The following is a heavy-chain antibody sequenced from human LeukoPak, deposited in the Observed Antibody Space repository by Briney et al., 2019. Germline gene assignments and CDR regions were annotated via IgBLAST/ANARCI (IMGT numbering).Heavy chain of an antibody. Sequence: GGPLRLSCTGSGFTFGDYAMSWVRQAPGKGLEWVGFMRSKAYGGTTEYAASVKGRFTISRDDSRSIAYLQMNSLKTEDTALYYCTRDWGATVHPFDFWGQGTLVTVSS. CDR2: MRSKAYGGTT. V-gene: IGHV3-49*04. CDR3: TRDWGATVHPFDF. J-gene: IGHJ4*02. D-gene: IGHD4-11*01. CDR1: GFTFGDYA.